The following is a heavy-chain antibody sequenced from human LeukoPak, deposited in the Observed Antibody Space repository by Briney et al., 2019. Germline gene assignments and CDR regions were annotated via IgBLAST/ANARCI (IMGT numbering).Heavy chain of an antibody. CDR3: ARDSVYSGSSLDY. V-gene: IGHV4-59*12. Sequence: SETLSLTCTVSGGSISSYYWSWIRQPPGKGLKWIGYIYYSRSTSYSPSLRSRVTISVDTSKNQFSLKLSSVTAADTAVYYCARDSVYSGSSLDYWGQGTLVTVSS. D-gene: IGHD1-26*01. CDR1: GGSISSYY. J-gene: IGHJ4*02. CDR2: IYYSRST.